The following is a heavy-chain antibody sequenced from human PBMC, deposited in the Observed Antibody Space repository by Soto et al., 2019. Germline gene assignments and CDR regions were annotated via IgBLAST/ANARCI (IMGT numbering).Heavy chain of an antibody. D-gene: IGHD6-13*01. CDR3: ATSSAIYFSKISAAGVGSDAFDI. CDR2: IIPIFGTA. J-gene: IGHJ3*02. V-gene: IGHV1-69*13. Sequence: SVKVSCKASGGTFSSYAISWVRQAPGQGLEWMGGIIPIFGTANYAQKFQGRVTITADESTSTAYMELSSLRSEDTAVYYCATSSAIYFSKISAAGVGSDAFDIWGQGTMVTVSS. CDR1: GGTFSSYA.